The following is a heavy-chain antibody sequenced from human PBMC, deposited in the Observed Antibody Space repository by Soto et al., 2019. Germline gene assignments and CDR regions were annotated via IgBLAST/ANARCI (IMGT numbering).Heavy chain of an antibody. Sequence: ASVKVSCKASGYTFTRYTMNWVRQAPGQRLEWMGWINPDNGNTKSSQKFQDRVIITRDTSASTAYMDLSSLRSEDTAVYYCARGNATGQLDPWGQGTLVTVSS. J-gene: IGHJ5*02. CDR1: GYTFTRYT. V-gene: IGHV1-3*01. D-gene: IGHD2-2*01. CDR2: INPDNGNT. CDR3: ARGNATGQLDP.